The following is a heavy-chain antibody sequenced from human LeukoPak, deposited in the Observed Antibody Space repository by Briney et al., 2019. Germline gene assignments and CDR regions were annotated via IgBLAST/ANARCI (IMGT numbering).Heavy chain of an antibody. CDR1: GGSISSGGYY. CDR3: ARDQIYYYDRSLT. CDR2: IYYSGST. D-gene: IGHD3-22*01. Sequence: SQTLSLTCTVSGGSISSGGYYWSWIRQPPGKGLEWIGYIYYSGSTYYNPSLKSRVTISVDTSKNQFSLKLSSVTAADTAVYFCARDQIYYYDRSLTWGQGTLVTVSS. V-gene: IGHV4-30-4*01. J-gene: IGHJ4*02.